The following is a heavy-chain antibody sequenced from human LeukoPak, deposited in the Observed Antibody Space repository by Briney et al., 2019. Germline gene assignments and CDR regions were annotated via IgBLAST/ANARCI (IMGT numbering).Heavy chain of an antibody. CDR3: ARHDAGRWLPYFDY. Sequence: SETLSLTCTVSGGSISSYYWSWIRQPPGKGLEWIGYIYYSGSTNYNPSLKSRVTISVDTSKNQFSLKLSSVTAADTAVYYCARHDAGRWLPYFDYWGRGTLVTVSS. CDR2: IYYSGST. V-gene: IGHV4-59*08. J-gene: IGHJ4*02. CDR1: GGSISSYY. D-gene: IGHD6-19*01.